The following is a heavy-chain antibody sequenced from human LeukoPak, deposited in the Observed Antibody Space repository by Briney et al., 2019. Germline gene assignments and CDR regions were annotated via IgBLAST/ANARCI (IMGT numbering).Heavy chain of an antibody. J-gene: IGHJ4*02. Sequence: GGSLRLSCAASGFTFTNYAFHWVRQAPGKGLEYVSAISVSGGSTYYANSVKGRFTISRDNSENTVYLQMISLRADDTAVYYCARDPNRYYFDYWGQGALVTVSS. V-gene: IGHV3-64*01. CDR3: ARDPNRYYFDY. CDR2: ISVSGGST. CDR1: GFTFTNYA.